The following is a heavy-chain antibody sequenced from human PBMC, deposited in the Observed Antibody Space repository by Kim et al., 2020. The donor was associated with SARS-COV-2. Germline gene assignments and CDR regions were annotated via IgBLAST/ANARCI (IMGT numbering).Heavy chain of an antibody. Sequence: YAQKFQDRVTMTRNTSISTAYMELSSLRSEDTAVYYCAREGKYSGYDLDYWGQGTLVTVSS. D-gene: IGHD5-12*01. J-gene: IGHJ4*02. V-gene: IGHV1-8*01. CDR3: AREGKYSGYDLDY.